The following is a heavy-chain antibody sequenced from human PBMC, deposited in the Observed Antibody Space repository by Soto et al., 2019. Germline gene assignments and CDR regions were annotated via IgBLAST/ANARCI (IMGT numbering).Heavy chain of an antibody. CDR1: GGSISSSSYY. J-gene: IGHJ5*02. D-gene: IGHD3-9*01. Sequence: SETLSLTCTVSGGSISSSSYYWGWIRQPPGKGLEWIGSIYYSGSTYYNPSLKSRVTISVDTAKNQFSLKLSSVTAADTAVYYCARHEYFDWFEGNWFDPWGQGTLVTVSS. CDR3: ARHEYFDWFEGNWFDP. V-gene: IGHV4-39*01. CDR2: IYYSGST.